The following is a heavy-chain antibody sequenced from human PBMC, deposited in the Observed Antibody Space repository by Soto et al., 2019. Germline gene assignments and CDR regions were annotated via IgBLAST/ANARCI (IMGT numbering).Heavy chain of an antibody. J-gene: IGHJ6*02. D-gene: IGHD3-10*01. CDR2: MYKTGET. Sequence: SETLSLTCTVSGGSISTGMKYWGWVRQPPGKALEFIGYMYKTGETLLNSSLKSRVTLSMETSKNQFSLTLSSVTAADTAVYFCMKAHESGDFLGMSVWGPGTTVTVSS. V-gene: IGHV4-61*01. CDR3: MKAHESGDFLGMSV. CDR1: GGSISTGMKY.